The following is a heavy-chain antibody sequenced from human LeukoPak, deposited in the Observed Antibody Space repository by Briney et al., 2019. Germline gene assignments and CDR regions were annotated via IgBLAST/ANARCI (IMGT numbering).Heavy chain of an antibody. CDR1: GFTFSSYA. V-gene: IGHV3-30-3*01. Sequence: GGSLRLSRAASGFTFSSYAMHWVRQAPGKGLEWVAVISYDGSNKYYADSVKGRFTISRDNSKNTLYLQMNSLRAEDTAVYYCARVASYDSSDAFDIWGQGTMVTVSS. CDR2: ISYDGSNK. CDR3: ARVASYDSSDAFDI. D-gene: IGHD3-22*01. J-gene: IGHJ3*02.